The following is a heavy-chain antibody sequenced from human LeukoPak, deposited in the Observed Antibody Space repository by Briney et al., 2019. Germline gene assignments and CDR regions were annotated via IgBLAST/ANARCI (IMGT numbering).Heavy chain of an antibody. CDR3: ARDRDYYDSSVRIKVFDP. Sequence: PGGSLRLSCAASGFTFSSYEMNWVRQAPGKGLEWVSYISSSGSTIYYADSVKGRFTISRDNAKNSLYLQMNSLRAEDTAVYYCARDRDYYDSSVRIKVFDPWGQGTLVTVSS. V-gene: IGHV3-48*03. CDR1: GFTFSSYE. CDR2: ISSSGSTI. J-gene: IGHJ5*02. D-gene: IGHD3-22*01.